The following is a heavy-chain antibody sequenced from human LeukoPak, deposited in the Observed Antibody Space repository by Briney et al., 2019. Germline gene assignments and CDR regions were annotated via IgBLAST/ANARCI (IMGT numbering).Heavy chain of an antibody. V-gene: IGHV3-30*18. CDR2: ISYDGSNK. D-gene: IGHD3-10*01. CDR3: AKDGDLEGYYGSGSYLANYGMDV. J-gene: IGHJ6*02. CDR1: GFTFSSHG. Sequence: GGSLRLSCAASGFTFSSHGMHWVRQAPGKGLEWVAVISYDGSNKYYADSVKGRFTISRDNSKNTLYLQMNSLRAEDTAVYYCAKDGDLEGYYGSGSYLANYGMDVWGQGTSVTVSS.